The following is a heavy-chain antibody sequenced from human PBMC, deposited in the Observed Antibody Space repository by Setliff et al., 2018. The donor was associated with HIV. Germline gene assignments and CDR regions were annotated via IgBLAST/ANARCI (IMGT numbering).Heavy chain of an antibody. V-gene: IGHV3-23*01. CDR1: GFTFNTYA. CDR3: AKDGISGGAYPPYYFDY. Sequence: GGSLRLSCAASGFTFNTYAMSWVRQAPGKGLEWVSVISGSGASTFYADSVKGRFTISRDNSKSTLYLQMNGLRVEDTAVYYCAKDGISGGAYPPYYFDYWGRGTLVTVSS. CDR2: ISGSGAST. D-gene: IGHD2-15*01. J-gene: IGHJ4*01.